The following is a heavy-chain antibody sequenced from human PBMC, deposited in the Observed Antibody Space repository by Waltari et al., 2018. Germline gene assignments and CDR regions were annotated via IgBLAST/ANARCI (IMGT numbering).Heavy chain of an antibody. V-gene: IGHV4-61*02. Sequence: QVQLQESGPGLVKPSQTLSLTCPVSGGSISSGSYYWSWIRQPAGKGLEWIGRIYTSGSTNYNTTLKSRVTISVDTSKNQCSLKLSSVTAADTAVYDCARSGGGVVVGAAKPNWFDPWGQGTLVTVSS. CDR3: ARSGGGVVVGAAKPNWFDP. CDR1: GGSISSGSYY. J-gene: IGHJ5*02. D-gene: IGHD2-15*01. CDR2: IYTSGST.